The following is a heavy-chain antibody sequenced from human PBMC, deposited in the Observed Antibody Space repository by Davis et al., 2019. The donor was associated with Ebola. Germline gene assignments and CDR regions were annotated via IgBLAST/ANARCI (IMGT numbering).Heavy chain of an antibody. D-gene: IGHD6-6*01. CDR2: IYHSGST. CDR1: GGSISSSNW. CDR3: ARVLRVSSSSTVFDY. Sequence: MPSETLSLTCAVSGGSISSSNWWSWVRQPPGKGLEWIGEIYHSGSTNYNPSLKSRVTISVDKSKNQFSLKLSSVTAADTAVYYCARVLRVSSSSTVFDYWGQGTLVTVSS. J-gene: IGHJ4*02. V-gene: IGHV4-4*02.